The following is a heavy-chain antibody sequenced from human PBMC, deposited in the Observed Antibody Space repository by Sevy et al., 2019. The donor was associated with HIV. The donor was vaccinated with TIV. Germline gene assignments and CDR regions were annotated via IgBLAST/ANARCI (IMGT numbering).Heavy chain of an antibody. Sequence: GGSLRLSCAASGFNFRSYVMSWVRQAPGKGLEWVSGISGSGGSTYYADSVKGRFTISRDNSKNTLYLQVNSLRAEDTAVYYCAKAKTVAAGFDYWGQGTLVTVSS. V-gene: IGHV3-23*01. CDR1: GFNFRSYV. CDR3: AKAKTVAAGFDY. CDR2: ISGSGGST. J-gene: IGHJ4*02. D-gene: IGHD2-15*01.